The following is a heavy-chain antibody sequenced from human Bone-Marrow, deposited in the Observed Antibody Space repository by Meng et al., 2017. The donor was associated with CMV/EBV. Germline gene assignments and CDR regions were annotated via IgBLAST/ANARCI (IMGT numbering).Heavy chain of an antibody. CDR2: FDPEDGET. CDR1: GYTLTELS. D-gene: IGHD1-7*01. Sequence: ASVKVSCKVSGYTLTELSMHWVRQAPGKGLEWMGGFDPEDGETIYAQKFQGRVTMTTDTSTSTAYMEVRSLTSDDTAIYYCVRGSWNYDFWGRGKLVNVSS. V-gene: IGHV1-24*01. J-gene: IGHJ4*02. CDR3: VRGSWNYDF.